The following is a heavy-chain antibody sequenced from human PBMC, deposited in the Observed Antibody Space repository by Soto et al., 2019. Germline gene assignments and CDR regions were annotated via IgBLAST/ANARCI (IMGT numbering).Heavy chain of an antibody. CDR1: GGSISSYY. J-gene: IGHJ4*02. CDR2: IYYSGNT. CDR3: ARDLSRYSYGCDY. V-gene: IGHV4-59*01. Sequence: PSETLSLTCTVSGGSISSYYWSWIRQPPGKGLEWIGYIYYSGNTNYNPSLKSRVTMSVDTSKNQFSLKLSSVTAADTAVYYCARDLSRYSYGCDYWGQGTLVTVSS. D-gene: IGHD5-18*01.